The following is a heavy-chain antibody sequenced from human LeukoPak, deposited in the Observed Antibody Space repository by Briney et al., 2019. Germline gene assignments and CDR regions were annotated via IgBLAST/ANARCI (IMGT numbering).Heavy chain of an antibody. V-gene: IGHV4-59*12. Sequence: KPSETLSLTCTVSGGSISSYYWSWIRQPPGKGLEWIGYIYYSGSTNYNPSLKSRVTISVDTSKNQFSLKLNSVTPEDTAVYYCARDPGLAVAGRLPYYYYGMDVWGQGTTVTVSS. J-gene: IGHJ6*02. CDR2: IYYSGST. CDR1: GGSISSYY. CDR3: ARDPGLAVAGRLPYYYYGMDV. D-gene: IGHD6-19*01.